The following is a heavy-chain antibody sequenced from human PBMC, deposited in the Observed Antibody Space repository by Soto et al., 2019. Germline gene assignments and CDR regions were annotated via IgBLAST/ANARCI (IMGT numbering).Heavy chain of an antibody. D-gene: IGHD6-13*01. Sequence: GVSLKRSCKGSVYAVTGDLVGCGSQTQEQGLEWMGWISAYNGNTNYAQKLQGRVTMTTDTSTSTAYMELRSLRSDDTAVYYCARGSSSWSAYNWFDPWGQGTLVTVSS. CDR3: ARGSSSWSAYNWFDP. J-gene: IGHJ5*02. CDR1: VYAVTGDL. V-gene: IGHV1-18*01. CDR2: ISAYNGNT.